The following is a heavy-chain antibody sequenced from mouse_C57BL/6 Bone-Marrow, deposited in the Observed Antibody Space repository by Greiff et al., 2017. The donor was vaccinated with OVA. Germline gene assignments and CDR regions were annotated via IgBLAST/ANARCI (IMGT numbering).Heavy chain of an antibody. Sequence: QVQLQQSGAELAQPGPSVKLSCKASGYTFTSYWMHWVKQRPGQGLEWIGSINHSSGYTKYNQKFKDKATLTADKSSSTAYLQLSSLTYEDSAVYYCARWYYAMDYWGQGTSVTVSA. V-gene: IGHV1-7*01. J-gene: IGHJ4*01. CDR3: ARWYYAMDY. CDR2: INHSSGYT. CDR1: GYTFTSYW.